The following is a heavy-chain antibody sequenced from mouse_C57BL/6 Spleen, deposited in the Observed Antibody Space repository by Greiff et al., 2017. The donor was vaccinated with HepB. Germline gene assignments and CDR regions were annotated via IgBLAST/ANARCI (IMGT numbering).Heavy chain of an antibody. CDR2: ISSGGSYT. CDR3: ARHLATVVAKDYFDY. D-gene: IGHD1-1*01. CDR1: GFTFSSYG. J-gene: IGHJ2*01. V-gene: IGHV5-6*01. Sequence: EVMLVESGGDLVKPGGSLKLSCAASGFTFSSYGMSWVRQTPDKRLEWVATISSGGSYTYYPDSVKGRFTISRDNAKNTLYLQMSSLKSEDTAMYYCARHLATVVAKDYFDYWGQGTTLTVSS.